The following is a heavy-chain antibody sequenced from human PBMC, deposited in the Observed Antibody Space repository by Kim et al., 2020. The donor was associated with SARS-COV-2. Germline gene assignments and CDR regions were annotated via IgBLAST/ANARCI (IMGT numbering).Heavy chain of an antibody. CDR3: ARDYSPPHYYDNSGYFDS. V-gene: IGHV3-21*01. Sequence: GGSLRLSCAASGFTVGSYSMNWVRQAPGKGLEWVSSISTTSKYIYYADSLKGRFTISRDNAKNSLYLQMISLRAEDTAVYYCARDYSPPHYYDNSGYFDSWGQGTLVTVSS. J-gene: IGHJ4*02. CDR1: GFTVGSYS. CDR2: ISTTSKYI. D-gene: IGHD3-22*01.